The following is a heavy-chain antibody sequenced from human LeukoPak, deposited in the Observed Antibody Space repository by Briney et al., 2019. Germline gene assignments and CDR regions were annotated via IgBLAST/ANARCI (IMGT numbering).Heavy chain of an antibody. D-gene: IGHD3-3*01. J-gene: IGHJ4*02. CDR3: ARGDFWSGYYVGYFDY. CDR2: IYSGGST. CDR1: GFTVSSNY. Sequence: GGSLRLSCAASGFTVSSNYMSWVRQAPGKGLEWVSVIYSGGSTYYADSVKGRFTISRDNSKNTLYLQMNSLRAEDTAVYYCARGDFWSGYYVGYFDYWGQGTLVTVSS. V-gene: IGHV3-66*01.